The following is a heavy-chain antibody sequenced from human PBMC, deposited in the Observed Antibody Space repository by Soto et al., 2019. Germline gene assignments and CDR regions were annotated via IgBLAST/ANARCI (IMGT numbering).Heavy chain of an antibody. Sequence: SVKVSCKASGGTFSPYTINWVRQAPGQGLEWMGRIIPFHGVTNYAQKFQARVTITADRSTSTAYMELSGLRFEDTAMYYCTRDWEITVSTWSFGGFWGRGTLVTVSS. J-gene: IGHJ4*02. D-gene: IGHD3-10*01. CDR3: TRDWEITVSTWSFGGF. CDR1: GGTFSPYT. CDR2: IIPFHGVT. V-gene: IGHV1-69*04.